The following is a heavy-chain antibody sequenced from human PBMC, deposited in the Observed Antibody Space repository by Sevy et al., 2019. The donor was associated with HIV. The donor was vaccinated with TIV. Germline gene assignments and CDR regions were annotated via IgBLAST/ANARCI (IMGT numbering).Heavy chain of an antibody. Sequence: GGSLRLSCAASGFVFSDFAMHWVRQAPGKGLEWVAAFSYDGTKKYYSDSVEGRFTISRDNSKNTLFLQMNSLRPEDTAVFYCARQNGDYEFAFDYWGQGTLVTVSS. D-gene: IGHD4-17*01. V-gene: IGHV3-30*04. CDR3: ARQNGDYEFAFDY. J-gene: IGHJ4*02. CDR1: GFVFSDFA. CDR2: FSYDGTKK.